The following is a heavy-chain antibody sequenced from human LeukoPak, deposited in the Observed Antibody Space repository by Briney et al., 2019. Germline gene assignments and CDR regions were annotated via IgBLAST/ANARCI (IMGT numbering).Heavy chain of an antibody. CDR3: ARGAAAGDFDY. V-gene: IGHV3-21*01. CDR1: GFTFSSYS. CDR2: ISSSSSYI. Sequence: GGSLRLSCAASGFTFSSYSMNWVRQAPGKGLEWVSSISSSSSYIYYADSVKGRFTISRDNAKNSLYLQMNSLRAEDTAVYYCARGAAAGDFDYWGQGTLATVSS. J-gene: IGHJ4*02. D-gene: IGHD6-13*01.